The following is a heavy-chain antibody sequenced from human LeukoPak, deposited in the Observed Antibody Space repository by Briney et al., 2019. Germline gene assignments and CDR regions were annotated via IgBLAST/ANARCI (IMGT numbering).Heavy chain of an antibody. CDR1: GFTVSSNY. CDR3: AGDYGSGSYRFDY. V-gene: IGHV3-53*01. Sequence: GGSLRLSCAASGFTVSSNYMSWVRQAPGKGLEWVSVIYSGGSTYYADSVKGRFTISRDNSKNTLYLQMNSLRAEDTAVYYCAGDYGSGSYRFDYWGQGTLVTVSS. CDR2: IYSGGST. J-gene: IGHJ4*02. D-gene: IGHD3-10*01.